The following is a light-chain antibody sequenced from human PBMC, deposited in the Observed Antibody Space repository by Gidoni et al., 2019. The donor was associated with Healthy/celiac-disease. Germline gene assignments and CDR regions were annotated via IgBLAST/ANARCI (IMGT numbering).Light chain of an antibody. V-gene: IGKV1-27*01. J-gene: IGKJ4*01. Sequence: IQLTQSPSSLSASVGDRVTITCRASQGISNYLAWYQQKPGKVPKLLIYAASTLQSGVPSRFSGSGSGTDFTLTISSLQPEDVATYYGQKYNSAPLFGGGTKVEIK. CDR2: AAS. CDR3: QKYNSAPL. CDR1: QGISNY.